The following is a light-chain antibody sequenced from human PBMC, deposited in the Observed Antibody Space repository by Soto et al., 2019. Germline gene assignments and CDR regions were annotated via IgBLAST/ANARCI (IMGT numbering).Light chain of an antibody. CDR2: GAS. J-gene: IGKJ5*01. CDR1: QSVSSSY. V-gene: IGKV3-20*01. Sequence: EIVLTQSPGTLSLSPGERATLSCRASQSVSSSYLARYQQKPGQAPRLLIYGASSRATGIPDRFSGSGSGTDLTLTISRLENEDFEVYYCQQYGSSITFGQGTRLEIK. CDR3: QQYGSSIT.